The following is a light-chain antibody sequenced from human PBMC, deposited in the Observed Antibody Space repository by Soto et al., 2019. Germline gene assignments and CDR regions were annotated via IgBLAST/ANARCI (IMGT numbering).Light chain of an antibody. J-gene: IGKJ1*01. CDR1: QSINRW. CDR2: DAS. CDR3: QHPRWT. Sequence: DIQLTQSPSTLSASIRDKVTNNCRASQSINRWLAWYQQKPGKAPKLLIYDASSLESGVPSRFSGSGSGTDFTLTITSLQPDDFATYYCQHPRWTFGQGTKVDIK. V-gene: IGKV1-5*01.